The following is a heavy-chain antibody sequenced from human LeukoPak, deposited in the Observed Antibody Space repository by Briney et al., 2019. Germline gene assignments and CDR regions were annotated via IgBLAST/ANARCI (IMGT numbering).Heavy chain of an antibody. CDR3: ARGRGDAGNWYFDL. J-gene: IGHJ2*01. D-gene: IGHD5-24*01. CDR1: GFTFSSYS. CDR2: ISSSSSTI. Sequence: HSGGSLRLSCAASGFTFSSYSMNWVRQAPGKGLEWVSYISSSSSTIYYADSVKGRFTISRDNAKNSLYLQMNSLRAEDTAVYYCARGRGDAGNWYFDLWGRGTLLTVSS. V-gene: IGHV3-48*01.